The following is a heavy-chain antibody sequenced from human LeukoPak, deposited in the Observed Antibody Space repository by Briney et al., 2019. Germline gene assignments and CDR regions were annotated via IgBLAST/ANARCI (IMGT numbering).Heavy chain of an antibody. J-gene: IGHJ6*03. V-gene: IGHV4-59*01. CDR1: GGSISSYY. CDR3: ARGQSGYDPYYYYYMDV. Sequence: PSETLSLTCTVSGGSISSYYWSWIRQPPGKGLEWIGHIYYSGSTNYNPSLKSRVTISVDTSKNQFSLKLSSVTAADTAVYYCARGQSGYDPYYYYYMDVWGKGTTVTVSS. CDR2: IYYSGST. D-gene: IGHD5-12*01.